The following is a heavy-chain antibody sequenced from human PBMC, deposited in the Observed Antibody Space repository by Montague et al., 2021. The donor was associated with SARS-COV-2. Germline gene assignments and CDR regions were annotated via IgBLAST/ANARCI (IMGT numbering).Heavy chain of an antibody. CDR2: ICGSGST. CDR1: GGSISSNSYY. Sequence: SETLSLTCTVSGGSISSNSYYWGWLRQPPGKELEWIGSICGSGSTYSNPTLKIRVSISVDTSKNQFSLNLSSVTAADTAVYYCATITLGYCINGSCQRPDYWGQGTLVTVSS. V-gene: IGHV4-39*01. CDR3: ATITLGYCINGSCQRPDY. J-gene: IGHJ4*02. D-gene: IGHD2-8*01.